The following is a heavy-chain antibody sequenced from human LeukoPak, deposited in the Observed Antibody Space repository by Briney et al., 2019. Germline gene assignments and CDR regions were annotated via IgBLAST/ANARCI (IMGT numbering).Heavy chain of an antibody. CDR2: IYSGGST. D-gene: IGHD4-17*01. CDR1: GFTVSSNY. V-gene: IGHV3-66*01. J-gene: IGHJ4*02. Sequence: GGSLRLSCAASGFTVSSNYMSWVRQAPGKGLEWVSVIYSGGSTYYADSVKGRFTISRDNSKNTLYLQMNSLRAEDTAVCYCATTVTTGTGDYWGQGTLVTVSS. CDR3: ATTVTTGTGDY.